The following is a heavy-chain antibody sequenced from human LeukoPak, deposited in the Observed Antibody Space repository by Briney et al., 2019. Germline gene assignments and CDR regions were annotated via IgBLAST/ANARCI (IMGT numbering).Heavy chain of an antibody. V-gene: IGHV1-18*01. D-gene: IGHD4-17*01. CDR1: GYTFTSYG. CDR2: ISAYNGNT. J-gene: IGHJ4*02. Sequence: GASVKVSCKASGYTFTSYGISWVRQAPGQGLEWMGWISAYNGNTNYAQKLQGRVTMTTDTSTSTAYMELRSLRSDDTAVYYCARDYTYGDLVHSVVQLDYWGQGTLVTVSS. CDR3: ARDYTYGDLVHSVVQLDY.